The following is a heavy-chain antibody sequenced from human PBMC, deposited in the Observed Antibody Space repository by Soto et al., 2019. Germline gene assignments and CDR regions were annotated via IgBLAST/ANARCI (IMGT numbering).Heavy chain of an antibody. CDR1: GGSVSSGSYY. CDR3: ARYYYGSGPIDY. D-gene: IGHD3-10*01. CDR2: IYYSGST. J-gene: IGHJ4*02. V-gene: IGHV4-61*01. Sequence: PSETLSLTCTVSGGSVSSGSYYWSWIRQPSGKGLEWIGYIYYSGSTNYNPSLKSRVTISVDTSKNQFSLKLSSVTAADTAVYYCARYYYGSGPIDYWGQGTLVTVSS.